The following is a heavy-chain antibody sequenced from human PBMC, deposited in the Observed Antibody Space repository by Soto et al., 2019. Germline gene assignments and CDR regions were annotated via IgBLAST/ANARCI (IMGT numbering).Heavy chain of an antibody. D-gene: IGHD1-26*01. CDR3: ARGGGVGATYYYYGMDV. CDR1: GYTFTSYD. CDR2: MNPNGGNT. V-gene: IGHV1-8*01. Sequence: ASVKVSCKASGYTFTSYDINWVRQATGQGLEWMGWMNPNGGNTGYAQKFQGRVTMTRNTSISTAYMELSRLRSEDTAVYYCARGGGVGATYYYYGMDVWGQGTTVTVSS. J-gene: IGHJ6*02.